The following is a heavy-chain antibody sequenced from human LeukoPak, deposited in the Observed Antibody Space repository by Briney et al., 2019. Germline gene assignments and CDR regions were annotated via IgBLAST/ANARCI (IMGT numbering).Heavy chain of an antibody. CDR1: GFTFSTSG. Sequence: PGRSLRLSCAASGFTFSTSGMHWVRQAPGRGLEWVALIWYDGSNKYYADSVKGRFTISRDNSKSTVYLQMNSLRAEDTAVYFCARDLGCSSTSCYEGGHWFDPWGQGTLVTVSS. CDR2: IWYDGSNK. D-gene: IGHD2-2*01. J-gene: IGHJ5*02. V-gene: IGHV3-33*01. CDR3: ARDLGCSSTSCYEGGHWFDP.